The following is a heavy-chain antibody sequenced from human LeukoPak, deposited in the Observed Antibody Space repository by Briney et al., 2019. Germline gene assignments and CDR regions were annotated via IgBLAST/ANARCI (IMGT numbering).Heavy chain of an antibody. CDR2: IFPGGSDI. Sequence: GESLKISCKGSGYTFTRHWTGWVRQTPGKGLEWMGFIFPGGSDIRYSPSFQGQVTIPADRAITTAYLQWSSLKASDTAIYYCVMYGDYVEIFDYWGQGTLVTVSS. D-gene: IGHD4-17*01. CDR1: GYTFTRHW. CDR3: VMYGDYVEIFDY. J-gene: IGHJ4*02. V-gene: IGHV5-51*01.